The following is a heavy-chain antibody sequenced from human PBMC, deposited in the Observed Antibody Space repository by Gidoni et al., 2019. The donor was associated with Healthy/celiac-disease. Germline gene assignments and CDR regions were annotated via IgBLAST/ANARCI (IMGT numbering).Heavy chain of an antibody. D-gene: IGHD1-26*01. CDR3: ARGLIGSLDY. CDR2: IWYDGSNK. J-gene: IGHJ4*02. V-gene: IGHV3-33*01. Sequence: QVQLVESGGGVVQPGRSLRLSCSASGFTFSSYGMHWVRQAPGKGLEWVAVIWYDGSNKYYADSVKGRFTISRDNSKNTLYLQMNSLRAEDTAVYYCARGLIGSLDYWGQGTLVTVSS. CDR1: GFTFSSYG.